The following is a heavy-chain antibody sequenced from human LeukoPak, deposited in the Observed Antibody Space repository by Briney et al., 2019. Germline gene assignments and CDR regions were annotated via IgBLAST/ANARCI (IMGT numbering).Heavy chain of an antibody. V-gene: IGHV3-30*03. D-gene: IGHD3-10*01. Sequence: PGGSLRLSCAASGFTFSSYGMHCVRQAPGKGLEWVAVVSYDGSNKSYAYSVKGRFTISRDNSKNTLYLQMNSLRAEDTAVYYCGSGSYFYRLDYWGQGTLVTVSS. CDR2: VSYDGSNK. CDR3: GSGSYFYRLDY. J-gene: IGHJ4*02. CDR1: GFTFSSYG.